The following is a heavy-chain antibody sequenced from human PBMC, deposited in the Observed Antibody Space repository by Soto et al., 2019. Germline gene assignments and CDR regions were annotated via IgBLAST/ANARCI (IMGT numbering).Heavy chain of an antibody. CDR1: GYTFTSYY. J-gene: IGHJ4*02. D-gene: IGHD6-19*01. CDR3: ARARIAVAGRPIAY. V-gene: IGHV1-46*01. Sequence: ASVKVSCKASGYTFTSYYMHWVRQAPGQGLEWMGIINPSSGSTSYAQKFQGRVTMTRDTSTGTVYMEVSSLRSEDTAVYYCARARIAVAGRPIAYWGQGTLVTVSS. CDR2: INPSSGST.